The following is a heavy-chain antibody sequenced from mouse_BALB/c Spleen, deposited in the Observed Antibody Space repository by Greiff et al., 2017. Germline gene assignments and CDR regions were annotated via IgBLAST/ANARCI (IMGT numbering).Heavy chain of an antibody. CDR2: ISSGSSTI. CDR1: GFTFSSFG. J-gene: IGHJ3*01. V-gene: IGHV5-17*02. CDR3: ARAYYGNP. D-gene: IGHD2-10*01. Sequence: EVQLVESGGGLVQPGGSRKLSCAASGFTFSSFGMHWVRQAPEKGLEWVAYISSGSSTIYYADTVKGRFTISRDNPKNTLFLQMTSLRSEDTAMYYCARAYYGNPWGQGTLVTVSA.